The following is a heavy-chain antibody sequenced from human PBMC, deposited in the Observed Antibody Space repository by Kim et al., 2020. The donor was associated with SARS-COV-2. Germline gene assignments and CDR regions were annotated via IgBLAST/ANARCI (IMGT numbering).Heavy chain of an antibody. V-gene: IGHV3-30*04. CDR2: ISYDGSNK. Sequence: GGSLRLSCAASGFTFSSYAMHWVRQAPGKGLEWVAVISYDGSNKYYADSVKGRFTISRDNSKNTLYLQMNSLRAEDTAVYYCAREQVDIVATSALDYWGQGTLVTVSS. J-gene: IGHJ4*02. CDR1: GFTFSSYA. D-gene: IGHD5-12*01. CDR3: AREQVDIVATSALDY.